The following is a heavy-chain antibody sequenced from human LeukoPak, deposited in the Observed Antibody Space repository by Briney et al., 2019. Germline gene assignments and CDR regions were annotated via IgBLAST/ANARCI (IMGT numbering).Heavy chain of an antibody. D-gene: IGHD6-13*01. CDR1: GFTFRSYS. V-gene: IGHV3-21*01. J-gene: IGHJ4*02. CDR3: ASQYTSSRIFDD. Sequence: RGSLRLSCAASGFTFRSYSMNWVRQAPGKGLEWVSSISSSSTYIYYADSVKGRFTVSRDNAKNSLYLQMNSLRAEDTAVYFCASQYTSSRIFDDWGQGTLVTVSS. CDR2: ISSSSTYI.